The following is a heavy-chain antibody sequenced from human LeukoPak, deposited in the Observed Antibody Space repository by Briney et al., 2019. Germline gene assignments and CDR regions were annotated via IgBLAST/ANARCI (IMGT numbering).Heavy chain of an antibody. V-gene: IGHV3-23*01. CDR1: GFTFSSYA. J-gene: IGHJ4*02. CDR2: ISGSGGST. Sequence: GGSLRLSCAASGFTFSSYAMSWVRQAPGKGLEWVSAISGSGGSTYYADSVKGRFTISRDNSKNTLYLQMNSLRAEDTAVNYCAKKFRVGGSYDYWGQGTLVTVSS. D-gene: IGHD1-26*01. CDR3: AKKFRVGGSYDY.